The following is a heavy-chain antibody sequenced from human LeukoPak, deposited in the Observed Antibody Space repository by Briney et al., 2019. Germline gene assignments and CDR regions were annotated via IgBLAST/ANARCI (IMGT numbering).Heavy chain of an antibody. CDR2: IDPKKGAT. Sequence: ASLKVSCKTSGYTLSDNSMRWVRQAPGQGLEWMGWIDPKKGATNYAQTFQGRFTMTGDTSINTVYMQMNSLTSDDTAFYYWARGGKLEAADHWGERALVTVSS. J-gene: IGHJ4*02. CDR1: GYTLSDNS. V-gene: IGHV1-2*02. D-gene: IGHD3-3*01. CDR3: ARGGKLEAADH.